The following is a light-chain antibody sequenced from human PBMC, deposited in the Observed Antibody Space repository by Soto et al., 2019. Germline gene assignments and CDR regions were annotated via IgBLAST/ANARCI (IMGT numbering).Light chain of an antibody. Sequence: DIQMTQSPSTLSASVGDRVTITCRASQSINTWLAWYQQKPGKAPRLLIYTASSLESGVPSRFSGSGSGTEFTLTISSLQPDDFATYYCQQHESYTRTFGQGTKVEIK. CDR2: TAS. V-gene: IGKV1-5*03. CDR3: QQHESYTRT. CDR1: QSINTW. J-gene: IGKJ1*01.